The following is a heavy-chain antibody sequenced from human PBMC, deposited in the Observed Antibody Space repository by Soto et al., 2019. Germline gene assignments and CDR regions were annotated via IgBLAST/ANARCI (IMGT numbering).Heavy chain of an antibody. CDR2: FSLSGTT. D-gene: IGHD2-8*02. V-gene: IGHV4-4*07. J-gene: IGHJ4*02. CDR1: GASITGSFF. Sequence: PSETLSLTCTVSGASITGSFFLRLIRQPWGKGLEWIGRFSLSGTTNYNPSLRSRVTMSADVSKNQFSLRLTSVTAADTALYYCARGMTPPGAPAWYYFDSWGQGTLVTVSS. CDR3: ARGMTPPGAPAWYYFDS.